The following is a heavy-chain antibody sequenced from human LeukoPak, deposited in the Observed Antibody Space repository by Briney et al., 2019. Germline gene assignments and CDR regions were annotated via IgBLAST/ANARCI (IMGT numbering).Heavy chain of an antibody. V-gene: IGHV4-34*01. CDR3: ARGSSKRYYYGSGSSPTFDY. CDR1: GGSFSGYY. Sequence: SETLSLTCAIYGGSFSGYYWSWIRQPPGKGLEWIGEINHSGSTNYNPSLKSRVTISVDTSKNQFSLKLSSVTAADTAVYYCARGSSKRYYYGSGSSPTFDYWGQGTLVTVSS. CDR2: INHSGST. D-gene: IGHD3-10*01. J-gene: IGHJ4*02.